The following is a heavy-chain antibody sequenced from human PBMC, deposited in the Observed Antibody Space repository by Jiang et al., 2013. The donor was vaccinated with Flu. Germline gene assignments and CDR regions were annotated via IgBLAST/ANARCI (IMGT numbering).Heavy chain of an antibody. D-gene: IGHD3-22*01. V-gene: IGHV3-7*01. J-gene: IGHJ1*01. CDR3: AKYYYDSSGVGYFQH. CDR2: IKTRMEVR. Sequence: ANIKTRMEVRNTMWTSVKGRFTISRDNAKNSLYLQMNSLRAEDTAVYYCAKYYYDSSGVGYFQHWGQGTLVTVSS.